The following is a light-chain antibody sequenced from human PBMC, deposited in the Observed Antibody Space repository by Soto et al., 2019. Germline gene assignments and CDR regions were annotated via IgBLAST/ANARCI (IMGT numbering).Light chain of an antibody. CDR1: QSVTGSK. CDR3: QQYGNSPFT. Sequence: EIVLTQSPGPLSLSPGTRATLSCRASQSVTGSKLAWYQQRPGQAPRLLIYGASTRATDIPARFSGSGSGTNYPLTISGLEPEDFALYFCQQYGNSPFTFGQGTKLDIK. V-gene: IGKV3-20*01. CDR2: GAS. J-gene: IGKJ2*01.